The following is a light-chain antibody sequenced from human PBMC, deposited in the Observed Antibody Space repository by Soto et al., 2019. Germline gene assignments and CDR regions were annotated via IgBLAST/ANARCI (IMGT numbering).Light chain of an antibody. CDR2: ATS. CDR1: QSISWY. CDR3: QQSYSTVWT. V-gene: IGKV1-39*01. Sequence: DIQMTQSPSSLSASVGDRVTITRRASQSISWYLNWYQQKPGKVPKLLIYATSILQSGVPPRFSGSGSGADFTLTIGGLEPEDFATYYCQQSYSTVWTFGQGTKVEIK. J-gene: IGKJ1*01.